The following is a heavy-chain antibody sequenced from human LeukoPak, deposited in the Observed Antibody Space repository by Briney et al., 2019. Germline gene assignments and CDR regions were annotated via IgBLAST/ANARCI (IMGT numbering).Heavy chain of an antibody. CDR3: ARSHSSSWTYGYYYYFMDV. CDR2: IYPGDSDT. V-gene: IGHV5-51*01. CDR1: GYSFPTYW. J-gene: IGHJ6*03. D-gene: IGHD6-13*01. Sequence: GESLKISCTGSGYSFPTYWIAWVRQMPGKGREWMGIIYPGDSDTRYSPSFQGQVTISADKSISTAYLQWSSLKASDTAMYYCARSHSSSWTYGYYYYFMDVWGKGTTVTVSS.